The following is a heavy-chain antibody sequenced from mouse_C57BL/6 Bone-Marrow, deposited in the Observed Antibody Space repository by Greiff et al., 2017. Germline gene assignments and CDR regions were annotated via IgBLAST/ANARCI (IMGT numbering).Heavy chain of an antibody. D-gene: IGHD2-4*01. CDR1: GYTFTSYW. Sequence: QVQLQQPGAELVKPGASVKLSCKASGYTFTSYWMQWVKQRPGQGLEWIGEIDPSDSYTNYNQKFKGKATLTVDKSSSTAYMQLSSLTSEESAVYYCAYDYVYYAMDYWGQGTSVTVSS. V-gene: IGHV1-50*01. CDR3: AYDYVYYAMDY. CDR2: IDPSDSYT. J-gene: IGHJ4*01.